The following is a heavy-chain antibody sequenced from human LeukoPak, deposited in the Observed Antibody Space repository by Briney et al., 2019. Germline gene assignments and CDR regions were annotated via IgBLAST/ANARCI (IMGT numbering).Heavy chain of an antibody. CDR3: ARGEAATHLIDY. D-gene: IGHD2-15*01. Sequence: PSETLSLTCAVYGGSFSGYYWSWIRQPPGKGLEWIGEINHGGSTNYNPSLKSRVTISVDTSKNQFSLKLSSVTAADTAVYYCARGEAATHLIDYWGQGALVTVSS. CDR1: GGSFSGYY. J-gene: IGHJ4*02. CDR2: INHGGST. V-gene: IGHV4-34*01.